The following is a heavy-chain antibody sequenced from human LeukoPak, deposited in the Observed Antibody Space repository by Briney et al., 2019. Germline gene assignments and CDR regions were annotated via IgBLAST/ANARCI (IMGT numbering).Heavy chain of an antibody. D-gene: IGHD3-22*01. Sequence: SETLSLTCTVSAGSISSSSYYWGWIRQPPGKGLEWIGSIYYSGSTYYNPYLKSRVTISVDTCKNQFSLKLRSVTAEDTAVFYCARHGDMIVVVISVWGQGTLVTVSS. CDR1: AGSISSSSYY. J-gene: IGHJ4*02. V-gene: IGHV4-39*01. CDR2: IYYSGST. CDR3: ARHGDMIVVVISV.